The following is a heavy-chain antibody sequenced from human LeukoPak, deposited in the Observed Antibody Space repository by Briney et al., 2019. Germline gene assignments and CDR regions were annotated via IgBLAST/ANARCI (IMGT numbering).Heavy chain of an antibody. CDR1: GGSISSYY. CDR2: IYHSGST. Sequence: PSETLSLTCTVSGGSISSYYWSWIRQPPGKGLEWIGYIYHSGSTYYNPSLKSRVTISVDRSKNQFSLKLSSVTPEDTAVYYCAGALWFGAWDAFDIWGQGTMVTVSS. CDR3: AGALWFGAWDAFDI. D-gene: IGHD3-10*01. J-gene: IGHJ3*02. V-gene: IGHV4-59*04.